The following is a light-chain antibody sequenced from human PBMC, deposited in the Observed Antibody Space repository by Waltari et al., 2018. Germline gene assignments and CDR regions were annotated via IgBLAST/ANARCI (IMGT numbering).Light chain of an antibody. CDR3: GTWDNTLSAV. V-gene: IGLV1-51*02. Sequence: QSVLTQPPSVSAAPGPKVTIPCSGSTSNIGNNYVSWYQQFPGAAPKVLIYGNDKRATGIPDRFSGSKSGTSATLDITGLQTGDEADYYCGTWDNTLSAVFGGGTKVTVL. CDR1: TSNIGNNY. J-gene: IGLJ2*01. CDR2: GND.